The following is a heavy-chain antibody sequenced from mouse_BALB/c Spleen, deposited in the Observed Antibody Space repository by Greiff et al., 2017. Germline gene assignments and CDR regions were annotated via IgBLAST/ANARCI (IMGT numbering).Heavy chain of an antibody. CDR3: ARGDYGRFAY. V-gene: IGHV1S81*02. Sequence: VQLQQPGAELVKPGASVKLSCKASGYTFTSYWMHWVKQRPGQGLEWIGEINPSNGRTNYNEKFKSKATLTSDKSSSTAYMELSSLTSEDSAVYYCARGDYGRFAYWGQGTLVTVSA. CDR1: GYTFTSYW. D-gene: IGHD2-1*01. CDR2: INPSNGRT. J-gene: IGHJ3*01.